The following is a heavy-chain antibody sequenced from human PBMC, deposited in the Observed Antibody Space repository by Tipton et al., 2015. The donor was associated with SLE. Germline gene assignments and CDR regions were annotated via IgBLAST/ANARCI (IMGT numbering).Heavy chain of an antibody. Sequence: VQLVQSGAEVKKPGESLKISCKDSGYTFTNYWIAWVRQMPGKGLEWMGVIYPDDSETIYSPSFQAQVTISADKSINTAYLHWSSLKASDTGMYYCARGYNYLDPWGQGTLVTVSS. J-gene: IGHJ5*02. CDR2: IYPDDSET. CDR3: ARGYNYLDP. D-gene: IGHD1-1*01. CDR1: GYTFTNYW. V-gene: IGHV5-51*03.